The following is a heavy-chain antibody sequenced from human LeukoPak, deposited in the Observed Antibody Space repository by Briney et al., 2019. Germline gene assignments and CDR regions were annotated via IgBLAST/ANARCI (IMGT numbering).Heavy chain of an antibody. CDR3: ARSAGYSYGYGIDY. V-gene: IGHV4-59*01. Sequence: SETLSLTCTVSGGSISSYYWSWIRQPPGKGLEWIGYIYYSGSTNYNPSLKSRVTISVDTSKNQFSLKLSSVTAADTAVYYCARSAGYSYGYGIDYWGQGTLVTVSS. D-gene: IGHD5-18*01. CDR1: GGSISSYY. J-gene: IGHJ4*02. CDR2: IYYSGST.